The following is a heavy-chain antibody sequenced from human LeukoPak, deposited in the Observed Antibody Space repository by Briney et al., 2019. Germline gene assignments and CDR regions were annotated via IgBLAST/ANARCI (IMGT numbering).Heavy chain of an antibody. D-gene: IGHD6-19*01. J-gene: IGHJ6*03. V-gene: IGHV1-46*01. CDR1: GYTFTSYY. CDR3: ARGRRGHIAVAGPYYYYYMDV. Sequence: ASVKVSCKASGYTFTSYYMHWVRQAPGQGLEWMGIINPSGGSTSYAQKFQGRVTITRNTSISTAYMELSSLRSEDTAVYYCARGRRGHIAVAGPYYYYYMDVWGKGTTVTVSS. CDR2: INPSGGST.